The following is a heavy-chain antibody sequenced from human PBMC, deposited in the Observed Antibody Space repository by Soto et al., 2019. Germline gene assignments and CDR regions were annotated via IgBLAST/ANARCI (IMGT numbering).Heavy chain of an antibody. CDR1: GFTFSSYG. Sequence: GGSLRLSCAASGFTFSSYGMHWVRQAPGKGLEWVAVISYDGSNKYYADSVKGRFTISRDNSKNTLYLQMNSLRAEDTAVYYCAKLGGGYCSSTSCYPPNFDYWGQGTLVTVS. V-gene: IGHV3-30*18. CDR2: ISYDGSNK. CDR3: AKLGGGYCSSTSCYPPNFDY. D-gene: IGHD2-2*01. J-gene: IGHJ4*02.